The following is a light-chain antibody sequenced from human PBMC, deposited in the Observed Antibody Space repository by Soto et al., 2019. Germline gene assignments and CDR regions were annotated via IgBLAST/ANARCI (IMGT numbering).Light chain of an antibody. CDR3: CSYGGSYTWV. J-gene: IGLJ3*02. CDR2: DVS. V-gene: IGLV2-11*01. Sequence: QSVLTQPRSVSGSPGQSVTISCTGTSGDVGGYNFVSWYQQHPGKAPTLMIFDVSQWPSGVPDRFSGSKSGNTASLTISGLQADDEADYYCCSYGGSYTWVFGGGTKVTVL. CDR1: SGDVGGYNF.